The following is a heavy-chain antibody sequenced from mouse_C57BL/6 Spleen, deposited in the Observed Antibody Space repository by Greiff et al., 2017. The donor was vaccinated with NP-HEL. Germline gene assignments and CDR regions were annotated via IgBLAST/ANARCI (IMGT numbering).Heavy chain of an antibody. D-gene: IGHD2-3*01. Sequence: QVQLQQPGAELVMPGASVKLSCKASGYTFTSYWMHWVKQRPGQGLEWIGEIDPSDSYTNYNQKFKGKSTLTVDKSSSTAYMQLSSLTSEDSAVYYCARGGWLLRGDYWGQGTSVTVSS. V-gene: IGHV1-69*01. CDR2: IDPSDSYT. J-gene: IGHJ4*01. CDR1: GYTFTSYW. CDR3: ARGGWLLRGDY.